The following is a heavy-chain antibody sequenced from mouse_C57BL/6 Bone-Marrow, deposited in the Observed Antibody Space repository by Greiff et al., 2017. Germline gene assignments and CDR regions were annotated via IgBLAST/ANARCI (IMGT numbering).Heavy chain of an antibody. CDR1: GYTFTSDG. CDR3: ARSGYDYDGDAMDY. CDR2: IYIGNGYT. Sequence: VQLKESGAELVRPGSSVKMSCKTSGYTFTSDGINWVKQRPGQGLEWIGYIYIGNGYTEYNEKFKGKATLTSDTSSSTAYMQLSSLTSEDSAIYFCARSGYDYDGDAMDYWGQGTSVTVSS. D-gene: IGHD2-4*01. V-gene: IGHV1-58*01. J-gene: IGHJ4*01.